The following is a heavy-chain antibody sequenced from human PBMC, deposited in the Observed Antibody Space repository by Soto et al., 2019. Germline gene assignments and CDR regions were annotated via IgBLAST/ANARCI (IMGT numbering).Heavy chain of an antibody. V-gene: IGHV3-30*18. D-gene: IGHD6-13*01. J-gene: IGHJ6*02. Sequence: QVQLVESGGGVVQPGRSLRLSCAASGFTFSSYGMHWVRQAPGKGLEWVAVISYDGSNKYYADSVKGRFTISRDNSKNTLYLQMNSLRAEDTAVYYCAKGSIAAAAWGMDVWGQGTTVTVSS. CDR1: GFTFSSYG. CDR3: AKGSIAAAAWGMDV. CDR2: ISYDGSNK.